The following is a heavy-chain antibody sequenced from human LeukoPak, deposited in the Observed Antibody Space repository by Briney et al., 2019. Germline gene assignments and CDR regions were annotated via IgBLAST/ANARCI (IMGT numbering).Heavy chain of an antibody. V-gene: IGHV3-9*01. CDR2: MSWNSGNI. Sequence: PGRSLRLSCTASGFTFDDYAMHWVRQAPGKGLEWVSGMSWNSGNIGYADSVKGRFTISRDNAKNSLYLQMNSLRPEDTAFYYCAKAVLTTIWFFDYWGQGTLVTVSS. CDR3: AKAVLTTIWFFDY. J-gene: IGHJ4*02. CDR1: GFTFDDYA. D-gene: IGHD4/OR15-4a*01.